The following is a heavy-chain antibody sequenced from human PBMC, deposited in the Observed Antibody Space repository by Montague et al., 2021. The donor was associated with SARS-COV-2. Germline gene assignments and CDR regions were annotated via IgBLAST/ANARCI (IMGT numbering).Heavy chain of an antibody. CDR2: FTSVGADT. V-gene: IGHV3-23*01. Sequence: SLRLSCAASGFTFREYSMSWVRHVPGKGLEWVSIFTSVGADTFYADSVKGRCTVSRDISRNLFYLQLNNLRGEDTATYFCARDFRYSLDVDPTHFDYWGPGTLVTVSS. CDR3: ARDFRYSLDVDPTHFDY. D-gene: IGHD2-15*01. CDR1: GFTFREYS. J-gene: IGHJ4*02.